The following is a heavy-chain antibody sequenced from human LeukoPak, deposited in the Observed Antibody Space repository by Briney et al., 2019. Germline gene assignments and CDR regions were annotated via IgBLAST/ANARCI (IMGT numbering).Heavy chain of an antibody. CDR1: GFTFSSYG. V-gene: IGHV3-30*18. J-gene: IGHJ4*02. CDR2: ISYDGSNK. Sequence: GRSLRLSCAASGFTFSSYGMHWVRQAPGKGLEWAAVISYDGSNKYYADSVKGRFTISRDNSKNTLYLQMNSLRAEDTAVYYCAKDRGFYGGNSGPFVFDYWGQGTLVTVSS. CDR3: AKDRGFYGGNSGPFVFDY. D-gene: IGHD4-23*01.